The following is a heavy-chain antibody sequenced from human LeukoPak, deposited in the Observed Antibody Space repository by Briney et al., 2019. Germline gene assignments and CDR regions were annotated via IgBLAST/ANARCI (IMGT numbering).Heavy chain of an antibody. CDR1: GFTFSSYS. CDR2: ISSSSSTI. CDR3: AREPGIAAAGSGFDI. Sequence: PGGSLRLSCVASGFTFSSYSMNWVRQAPGKGLEWVSYISSSSSTIYYADSVKGRFTISRDNAKNSLYLQMNSLRAEDTAVYYCAREPGIAAAGSGFDIWGQGTMVTVSS. V-gene: IGHV3-48*01. D-gene: IGHD6-13*01. J-gene: IGHJ3*02.